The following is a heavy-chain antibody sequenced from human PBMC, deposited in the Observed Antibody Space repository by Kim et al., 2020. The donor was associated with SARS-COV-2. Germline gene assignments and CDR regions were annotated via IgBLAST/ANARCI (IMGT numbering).Heavy chain of an antibody. CDR1: GGTFSSYT. CDR3: ARSGEGRAWYFDL. Sequence: SVKVSCKASGGTFSSYTISWVRQAPGQGLEWMGRIIPILGIANYAQKFQGRVTITADKSTSTAYMELSSLRSEDTAVYYCARSGEGRAWYFDLWGRGTLVTVSS. V-gene: IGHV1-69*02. D-gene: IGHD1-26*01. CDR2: IIPILGIA. J-gene: IGHJ2*01.